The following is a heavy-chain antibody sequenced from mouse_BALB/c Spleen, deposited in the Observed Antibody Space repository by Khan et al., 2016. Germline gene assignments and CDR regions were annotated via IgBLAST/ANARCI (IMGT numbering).Heavy chain of an antibody. J-gene: IGHJ2*01. CDR3: TVEDGPYYFDY. CDR1: GFKIKDTY. Sequence: EVQLQESGADLVKPGASVRLSCTASGFKIKDTYMHWVKQSPEKGLDWIGRIDPANGNSRYGPKFQGTATITTSTSPHTAYLHLSSLTSEATAVYYCTVEDGPYYFDYWGQGTTLTVSS. CDR2: IDPANGNS. V-gene: IGHV14-3*02. D-gene: IGHD2-3*01.